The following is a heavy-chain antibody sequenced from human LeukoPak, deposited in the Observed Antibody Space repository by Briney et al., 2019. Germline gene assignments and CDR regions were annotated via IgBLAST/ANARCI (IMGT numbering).Heavy chain of an antibody. V-gene: IGHV4-34*01. J-gene: IGHJ5*02. CDR2: INHRGST. CDR3: ARDGTYYDFWSGYDWFDR. Sequence: SETLSLTCAVYGGSFSGYYWSWIRQPPGRGLEWIGEINHRGSTNYNPSLKSRVTISIDTSKKQCSLKVTSVTAADTAVYYCARDGTYYDFWSGYDWFDRWGQGTLVTVSS. CDR1: GGSFSGYY. D-gene: IGHD3-3*01.